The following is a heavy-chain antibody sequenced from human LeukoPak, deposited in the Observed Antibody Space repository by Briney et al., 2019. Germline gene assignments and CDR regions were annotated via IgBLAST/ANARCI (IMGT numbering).Heavy chain of an antibody. V-gene: IGHV3-23*01. CDR3: AKPPTPKDIVVVVAAVDY. CDR1: GYTFSSYG. CDR2: ISGSGGST. D-gene: IGHD2-15*01. Sequence: GASVKVSCKASGYTFSSYGMSWVRQAPGKGLEWVSAISGSGGSTYYADSVKGRFTISRDNSKNTLYLQMNSLRAEDTAVYYCAKPPTPKDIVVVVAAVDYWGQGTLVTVSS. J-gene: IGHJ4*02.